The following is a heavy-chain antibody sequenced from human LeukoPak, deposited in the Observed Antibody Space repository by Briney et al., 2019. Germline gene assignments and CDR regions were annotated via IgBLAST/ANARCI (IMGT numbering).Heavy chain of an antibody. J-gene: IGHJ4*02. CDR1: GGSISSYY. V-gene: IGHV4-59*01. Sequence: SETLSLTCTVSGGSISSYYWSWIRQPPGKGLEWIGYIYYSGSTNYNPSLKSRVTISVDTSKSQFSLKLSSVTAADTAVYYCARDKGGYFDYWGQGTLVTVSS. CDR2: IYYSGST. CDR3: ARDKGGYFDY.